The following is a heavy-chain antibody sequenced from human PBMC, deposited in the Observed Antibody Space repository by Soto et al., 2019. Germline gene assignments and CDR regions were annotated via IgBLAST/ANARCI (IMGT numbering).Heavy chain of an antibody. D-gene: IGHD1-26*01. J-gene: IGHJ4*02. CDR1: GFSFSDSA. Sequence: EVHLEESGGGLVEPGGSLKLSCKVSGFSFSDSAMHWVRQASGKGLEWIGHIRDKANHYATAYAASVKGRFVISRDDSQNTAYLHMSSLKADDTAVYYCTRPPSGSYGDDFDYWGQGTLVTVSS. CDR3: TRPPSGSYGDDFDY. V-gene: IGHV3-73*02. CDR2: IRDKANHYAT.